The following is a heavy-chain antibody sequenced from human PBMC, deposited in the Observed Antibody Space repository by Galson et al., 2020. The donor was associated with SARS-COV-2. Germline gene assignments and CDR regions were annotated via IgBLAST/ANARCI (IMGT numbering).Heavy chain of an antibody. CDR3: ARESRWDLYLDF. CDR2: IYTTTGGT. CDR1: AGSILSGAYY. J-gene: IGHJ4*02. D-gene: IGHD1-26*01. Sequence: SETLSLTCPVSAGSILSGAYYWRWIRQPAGKGLEWIGRIYTTTGGTNYNPSLKSRVTISVDTSKNQFSLRLTSVTAADTAVYYCARESRWDLYLDFWGQGTLVTVSS. V-gene: IGHV4-61*02.